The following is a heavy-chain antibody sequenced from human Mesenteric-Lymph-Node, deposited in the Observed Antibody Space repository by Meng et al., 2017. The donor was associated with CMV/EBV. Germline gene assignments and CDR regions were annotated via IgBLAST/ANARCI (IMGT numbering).Heavy chain of an antibody. D-gene: IGHD2-2*01. CDR2: INHSGST. CDR1: GGSFSGYY. V-gene: IGHV4-34*01. Sequence: SETLSLTCAVYGGSFSGYYWSWIRQPPGKGLEWIGEINHSGSTNYNPSLKSRVTISVDTSKNQFSLKLSSVTAADTAVYYCARVRRYCSSTSCYRKNWFDPWGQGTLVTVSS. J-gene: IGHJ5*02. CDR3: ARVRRYCSSTSCYRKNWFDP.